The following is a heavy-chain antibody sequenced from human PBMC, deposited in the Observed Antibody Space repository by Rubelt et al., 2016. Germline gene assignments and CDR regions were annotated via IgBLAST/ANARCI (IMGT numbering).Heavy chain of an antibody. CDR2: IYWDDKQ. CDR3: AHRLKGYNYGLYYFDY. D-gene: IGHD5-18*01. V-gene: IGHV2-5*02. CDR1: GFSLSTIGVG. J-gene: IGHJ4*02. Sequence: QITLKESGPTLVIPTQTLTLTCTFSGFSLSTIGVGVGWIRQPPGKALEWLALIYWDDKQRYSPSLESRLNITKNTSKNKVVLQITNMDPVDTATYYCAHRLKGYNYGLYYFDYWGQGTLVTVSS.